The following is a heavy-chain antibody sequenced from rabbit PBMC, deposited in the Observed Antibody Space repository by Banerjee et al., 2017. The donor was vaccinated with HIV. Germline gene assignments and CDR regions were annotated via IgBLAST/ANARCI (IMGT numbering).Heavy chain of an antibody. CDR1: GFSFSNKYV. CDR2: INTSSGST. V-gene: IGHV1S45*01. Sequence: QEQLEESGGDLVKPEGSLTLTCTASGFSFSNKYVMCWVRQAPGKGLEWIACINTSSGSTVYATWAKGRFTISKTSSTTVTLQMTSLTAADTASYFCARDLGGVTGWNFNLWGPGTLVTVS. J-gene: IGHJ4*01. D-gene: IGHD7-1*01. CDR3: ARDLGGVTGWNFNL.